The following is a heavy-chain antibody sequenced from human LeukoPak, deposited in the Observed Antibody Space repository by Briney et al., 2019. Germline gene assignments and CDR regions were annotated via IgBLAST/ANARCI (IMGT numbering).Heavy chain of an antibody. CDR1: GFTFSSNW. J-gene: IGHJ4*02. D-gene: IGHD6-13*01. CDR2: ISPDGSSS. Sequence: GGSLRLSCADTGFTFSSNWMHWVRQAPGEGPMWVSRISPDGSSSSYADSVKGRFTISRDNSKNTLYLQMNSLRAEDTAVYYCAKVRGSGIAAAGTDFDYWGQGTLVTVSS. CDR3: AKVRGSGIAAAGTDFDY. V-gene: IGHV3-74*01.